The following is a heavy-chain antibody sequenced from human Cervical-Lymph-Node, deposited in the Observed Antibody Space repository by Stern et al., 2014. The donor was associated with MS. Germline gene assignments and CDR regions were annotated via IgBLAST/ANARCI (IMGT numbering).Heavy chain of an antibody. D-gene: IGHD6-19*01. V-gene: IGHV1-2*06. J-gene: IGHJ4*02. CDR1: GYRFTGYY. Sequence: QVQLVQSGAEVKKPGASLKVSCKASGYRFTGYYIHWVRQAPGQGLEWMGRINPNSGGTNFAQKFQGRVTMTTDTSINTTYMDLSRLRSDDTAVYYCARTRLDIFDSWGQGTLVTVSS. CDR3: ARTRLDIFDS. CDR2: INPNSGGT.